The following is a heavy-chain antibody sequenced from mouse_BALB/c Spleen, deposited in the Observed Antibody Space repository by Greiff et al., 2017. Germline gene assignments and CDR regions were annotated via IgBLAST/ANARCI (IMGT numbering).Heavy chain of an antibody. Sequence: QVQLQQSGAELAKPGASVKMSCKASGYTFTSYWMHWVKQRPGQGLEWIGYINPSSGYTEYNQKFKDKTTLTADKSSSTAYMQLSSLTSEDSAVYYCARGGGNYGGLSAMDYWGQGTSVTVSS. CDR2: INPSSGYT. V-gene: IGHV1-4*02. CDR1: GYTFTSYW. D-gene: IGHD2-1*01. CDR3: ARGGGNYGGLSAMDY. J-gene: IGHJ4*01.